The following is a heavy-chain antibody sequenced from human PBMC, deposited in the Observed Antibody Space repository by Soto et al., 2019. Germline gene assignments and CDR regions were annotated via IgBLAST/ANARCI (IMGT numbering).Heavy chain of an antibody. CDR1: GFTFSSYS. J-gene: IGHJ4*01. Sequence: GGSLRLSCAASGFTFSSYSMNWVRQAPGKGLEWVSSISSSSSYIYYADSVKGRFTISRDNAKNSLYLQMNSLRDDDTAMYYCARGGTIAVTTIGDYWGQGTLVTVSS. CDR2: ISSSSSYI. CDR3: ARGGTIAVTTIGDY. D-gene: IGHD5-12*01. V-gene: IGHV3-21*01.